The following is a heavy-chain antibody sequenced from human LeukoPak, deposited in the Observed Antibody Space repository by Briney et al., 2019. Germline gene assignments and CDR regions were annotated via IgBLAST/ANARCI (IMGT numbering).Heavy chain of an antibody. CDR1: GGSISSGGYY. CDR2: IYYSGST. J-gene: IGHJ3*02. CDR3: ARPLTYSSSWFDAFDI. Sequence: KPSETLSLTCTVSGGSISSGGYYWSWIRQHPGKGLEWIGYIYYSGSTYYNPSLKSRVTISVDTSKNQFSLKLSSVTAADTAVYYCARPLTYSSSWFDAFDIWGQGTMVTVSS. V-gene: IGHV4-31*03. D-gene: IGHD6-13*01.